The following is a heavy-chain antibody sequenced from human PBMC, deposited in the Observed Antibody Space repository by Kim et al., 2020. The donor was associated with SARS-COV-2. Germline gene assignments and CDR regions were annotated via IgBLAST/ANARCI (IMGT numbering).Heavy chain of an antibody. J-gene: IGHJ4*02. D-gene: IGHD6-13*01. Sequence: GGSLILSCAASGFTFISYAINWVRQAPGKGLEWVSYISSSSGKIYYADSVKGRFTISRDNAKNSVYLQMNSLRDEDTAVYYCARDRSFGSTLYYYFDYWGQGALVTGSS. CDR3: ARDRSFGSTLYYYFDY. CDR2: ISSSSGKI. CDR1: GFTFISYA. V-gene: IGHV3-48*02.